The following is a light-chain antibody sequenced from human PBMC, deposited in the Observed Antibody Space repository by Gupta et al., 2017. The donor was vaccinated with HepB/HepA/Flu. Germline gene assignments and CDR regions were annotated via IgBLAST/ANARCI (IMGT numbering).Light chain of an antibody. CDR3: QQSYSYRRS. CDR1: QSISTY. Sequence: DIQMTQSPSSLSASVVDRVTITCRASQSISTYLNWYQQKPGQAPNLLIYAASTLQSGVPSRFSGRGSGTDFTLTISSLQPEDFATYYCQQSYSYRRSFGHGTKLEI. V-gene: IGKV1-39*01. J-gene: IGKJ2*04. CDR2: AAS.